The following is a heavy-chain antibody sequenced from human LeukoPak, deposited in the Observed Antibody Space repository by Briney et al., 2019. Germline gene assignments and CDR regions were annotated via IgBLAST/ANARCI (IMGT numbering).Heavy chain of an antibody. D-gene: IGHD3-16*01. J-gene: IGHJ6*03. CDR3: ARVKDPGGYYYYYYMDV. Sequence: SETLSLTCTVSGEFISGFYWTWIRQPPGKGLEWIGYIYYSGSTNYNPSLKSRVTISVDTSKNQFSLKLSSVTAADTAMYYCARVKDPGGYYYYYYMDVWGKGTTVTVSS. CDR2: IYYSGST. V-gene: IGHV4-59*12. CDR1: GEFISGFY.